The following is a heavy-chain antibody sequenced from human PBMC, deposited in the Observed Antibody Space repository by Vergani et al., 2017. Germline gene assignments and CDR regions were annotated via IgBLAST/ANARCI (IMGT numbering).Heavy chain of an antibody. J-gene: IGHJ4*02. CDR1: GFTFSSYA. CDR3: AKGPAVAGTLNYFDY. CDR2: ISGSGGST. Sequence: EVQLLESGGGLVQPGGSLRLSCAASGFTFSSYAMSWVRQAPGKGLEWVSAISGSGGSTYYADYVKGRFTISRDNSKNTLYLQMNSLRAEDTAVYYCAKGPAVAGTLNYFDYWGQGTLVTVSS. V-gene: IGHV3-23*01. D-gene: IGHD6-19*01.